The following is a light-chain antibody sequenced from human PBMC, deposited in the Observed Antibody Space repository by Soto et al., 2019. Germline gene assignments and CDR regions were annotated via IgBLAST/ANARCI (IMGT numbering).Light chain of an antibody. Sequence: MQLNQSPSSLSASVGDRVTITCRASQSISSYLNWYQQKPGKAPKLLIYAASSLQSGVPSRFSGSGSGTDFTLTISSLQPEDFATYYCQQSYSTPYTFGQGTK. V-gene: IGKV1-39*01. CDR2: AAS. CDR3: QQSYSTPYT. J-gene: IGKJ2*01. CDR1: QSISSY.